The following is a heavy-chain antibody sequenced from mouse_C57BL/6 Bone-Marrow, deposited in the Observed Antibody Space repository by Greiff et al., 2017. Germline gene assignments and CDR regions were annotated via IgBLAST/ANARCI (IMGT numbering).Heavy chain of an antibody. V-gene: IGHV1-59*01. D-gene: IGHD2-3*01. CDR2: IDPSDSYT. CDR3: ARAGWLLQYFDV. Sequence: QVQLQQPGAELVRPGTSVKLSCKASGYTFTSYWMHWVKQRPGQGLEWIGVIDPSDSYTNYNQKFKGKATLTVDTSSSTAYMQLSSLTSEDSAVYYCARAGWLLQYFDVWGTGTTVTVSS. CDR1: GYTFTSYW. J-gene: IGHJ1*03.